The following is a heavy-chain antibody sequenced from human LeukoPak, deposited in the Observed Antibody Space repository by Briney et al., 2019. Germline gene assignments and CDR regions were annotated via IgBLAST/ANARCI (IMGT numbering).Heavy chain of an antibody. D-gene: IGHD3-10*01. CDR1: GGSISSYY. CDR3: ARHVGNSGSGSYLTYFDY. CDR2: IYYSGSS. Sequence: SETLSLTCTVSGGSISSYYWSWIRQPPGKGLEWIGHIYYSGSSHYNPSLKSRVTISVDTSKNQFSLKLSSVTAADTAVYYCARHVGNSGSGSYLTYFDYWGQGTLVTFSS. V-gene: IGHV4-59*08. J-gene: IGHJ4*02.